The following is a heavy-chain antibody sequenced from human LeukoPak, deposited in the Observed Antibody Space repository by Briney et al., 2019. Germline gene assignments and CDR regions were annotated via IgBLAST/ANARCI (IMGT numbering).Heavy chain of an antibody. V-gene: IGHV3-66*02. J-gene: IGHJ4*02. CDR3: VRVNHAGGFDY. CDR2: VYSDGTT. CDR1: GFSVSSDY. D-gene: IGHD1-14*01. Sequence: GGSLRLSCAASGFSVSSDYMSWVRQAPGKGLEWVSIVYSDGTTYYADSVKGRFSVSRDISKNTMNVQMNGLRLEDTAVYYCVRVNHAGGFDYWGQGALVTVSS.